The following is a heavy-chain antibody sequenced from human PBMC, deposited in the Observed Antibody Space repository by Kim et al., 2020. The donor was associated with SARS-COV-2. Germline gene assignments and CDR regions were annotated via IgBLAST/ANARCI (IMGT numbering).Heavy chain of an antibody. D-gene: IGHD6-19*01. Sequence: SVKVSCQASGGTFSSYAISWVRQAPGQGLEWMGGIIPIFGTANYAQKFQGRVTITADESTSTAYMELSSLRSEDTAVYYCARGRTGIAVAGGWFDPWGQGTLVTVSS. CDR1: GGTFSSYA. V-gene: IGHV1-69*13. J-gene: IGHJ5*02. CDR2: IIPIFGTA. CDR3: ARGRTGIAVAGGWFDP.